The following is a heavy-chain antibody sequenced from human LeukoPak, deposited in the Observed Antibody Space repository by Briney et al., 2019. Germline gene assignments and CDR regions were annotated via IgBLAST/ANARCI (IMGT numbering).Heavy chain of an antibody. V-gene: IGHV3-30-3*01. CDR1: GFTFGSYA. CDR2: ISYDGTKK. CDR3: HHSSWFGTDAFDI. D-gene: IGHD6-13*01. Sequence: GGSLSLSCAPSGFTFGSYALTWVRQAPGKGLEWVAFISYDGTKKYYADSVKGRFTISRDISKNTLYFQMNSLSAEDTALYYCHHSSWFGTDAFDIWGQGTMVIVSS. J-gene: IGHJ3*02.